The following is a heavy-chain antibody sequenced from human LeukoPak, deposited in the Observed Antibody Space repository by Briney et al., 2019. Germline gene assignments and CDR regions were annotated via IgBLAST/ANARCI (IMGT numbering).Heavy chain of an antibody. J-gene: IGHJ4*02. CDR1: GYTFTSYG. V-gene: IGHV1-18*01. CDR3: ARDPRNYYDSSGYYTS. D-gene: IGHD3-22*01. Sequence: ASVKVSCKASGYTFTSYGISWVRQAPGQGLEWMGRISAYNGNTNYAQKLQGRVTMTTDTSTSTAYMELRSLRSDDTAVYYCARDPRNYYDSSGYYTSWGQGTLVTVSS. CDR2: ISAYNGNT.